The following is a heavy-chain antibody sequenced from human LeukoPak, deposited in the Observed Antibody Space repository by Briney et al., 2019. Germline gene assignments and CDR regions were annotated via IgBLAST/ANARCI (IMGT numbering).Heavy chain of an antibody. Sequence: PGRSLRLSCAASGFTFSTYGMHWVRQAPGKGLEWVAAAWYDGSKGYYADSVKGRFTISRDNSKDTLDLQMNSLRAEDTAVYYCARVREQLEWYFYYWGQGTLVTVSS. CDR2: AWYDGSKG. CDR1: GFTFSTYG. V-gene: IGHV3-33*01. D-gene: IGHD1-1*01. J-gene: IGHJ4*02. CDR3: ARVREQLEWYFYY.